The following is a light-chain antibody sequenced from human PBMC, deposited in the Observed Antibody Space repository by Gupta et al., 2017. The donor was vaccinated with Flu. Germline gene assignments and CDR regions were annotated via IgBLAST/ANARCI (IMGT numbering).Light chain of an antibody. CDR2: EDD. CDR3: QSYDSSNWV. Sequence: NFMLTQPHSVSESPGKTVTISCTRSSGSIANNYVQWYQQRPGSAPTTVIYEDDQRPSGVPDRFSGSIDSSSNSASLTISGLKTEDGDDYYCQSYDSSNWVFGGGTKLTVL. J-gene: IGLJ3*02. V-gene: IGLV6-57*03. CDR1: SGSIANNY.